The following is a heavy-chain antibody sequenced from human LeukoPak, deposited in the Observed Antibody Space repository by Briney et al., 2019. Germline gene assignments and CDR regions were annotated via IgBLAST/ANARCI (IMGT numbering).Heavy chain of an antibody. Sequence: GASVKVSCKTSGYTFTSYGITWVRQAPGQGLEWMGWISAYTGNTNYAQKVQGRVTMTTDTSTSTAYMEVRSLRSDDTAVYYCARDSLGSYSSPDNRGQGTLVTVSS. J-gene: IGHJ4*02. V-gene: IGHV1-18*01. CDR1: GYTFTSYG. CDR2: ISAYTGNT. CDR3: ARDSLGSYSSPDN. D-gene: IGHD1-26*01.